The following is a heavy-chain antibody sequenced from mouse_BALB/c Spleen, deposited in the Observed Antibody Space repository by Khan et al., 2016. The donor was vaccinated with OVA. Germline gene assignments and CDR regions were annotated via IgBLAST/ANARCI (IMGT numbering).Heavy chain of an antibody. J-gene: IGHJ3*01. Sequence: VQLKQSGAELVKPRASVKLSCTASGFNIKDTYMHWVKQRPEQGLEWIGRIDPANGNTKYDPKFQEKATITADTSSNTDYLQLSSLTSEDTAVYYCAMDYWDVFAYWGQGTLVTVSA. D-gene: IGHD4-1*01. CDR1: GFNIKDTY. V-gene: IGHV14-3*02. CDR3: AMDYWDVFAY. CDR2: IDPANGNT.